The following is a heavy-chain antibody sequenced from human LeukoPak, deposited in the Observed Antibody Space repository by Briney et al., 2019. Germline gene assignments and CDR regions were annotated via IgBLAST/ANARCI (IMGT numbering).Heavy chain of an antibody. CDR3: ARSVDY. V-gene: IGHV3-74*01. Sequence: GGSLRLSCAASGFTFSSFWMHGVRQAPGKGLVWVSRINPDGSITGYADSVKGRFTISRDNAKNTVYLQMSVLRAEDTAVYYCARSVDYWGRGTLVTVSS. CDR1: GFTFSSFW. CDR2: INPDGSIT. J-gene: IGHJ4*02.